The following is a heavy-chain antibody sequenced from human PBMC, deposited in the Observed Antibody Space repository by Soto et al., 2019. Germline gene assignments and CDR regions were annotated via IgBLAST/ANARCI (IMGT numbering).Heavy chain of an antibody. J-gene: IGHJ6*02. CDR3: ARADLGYCSGGSCYYYYYGMDV. V-gene: IGHV1-69*13. CDR1: GGTFSSYA. Sequence: ASVKVSCKASGGTFSSYAISWVRQAPGQGLEWMGGIIPIFGTANYAQKFQGRVTITADESTSTAYMELSSLRSEDTAVYYCARADLGYCSGGSCYYYYYGMDVWGQGTTVTVSS. CDR2: IIPIFGTA. D-gene: IGHD2-15*01.